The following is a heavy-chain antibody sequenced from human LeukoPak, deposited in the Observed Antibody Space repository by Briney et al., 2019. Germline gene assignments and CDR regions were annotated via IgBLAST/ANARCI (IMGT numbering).Heavy chain of an antibody. CDR3: ARDFYILRMVRGVIIGSGVDY. V-gene: IGHV1-46*01. Sequence: ASVKVSCKASGDTFTSYYMHWVRQAPGQGLEWMGIINPSGDSTSSAQTFQGRVTMTRDTSTSTVYMELSSLRSEDTAVYYCARDFYILRMVRGVIIGSGVDYWGQGTLVTVSS. D-gene: IGHD3-10*01. CDR2: INPSGDST. CDR1: GDTFTSYY. J-gene: IGHJ4*02.